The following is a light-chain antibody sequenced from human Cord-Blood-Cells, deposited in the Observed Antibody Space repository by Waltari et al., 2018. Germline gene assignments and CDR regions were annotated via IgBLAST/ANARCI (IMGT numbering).Light chain of an antibody. V-gene: IGLV2-23*01. J-gene: IGLJ3*02. CDR1: SSDVGSYNL. Sequence: QSALTQPASVSGSPGQSNTISCTGTSSDVGSYNLVSWYQQHPGKAPKLTIYEGSKRPSGVSNRFSGSKSGNTASLTISGLQAEDEADYYCCSYAGSSTWVFGGGTKLTVL. CDR3: CSYAGSSTWV. CDR2: EGS.